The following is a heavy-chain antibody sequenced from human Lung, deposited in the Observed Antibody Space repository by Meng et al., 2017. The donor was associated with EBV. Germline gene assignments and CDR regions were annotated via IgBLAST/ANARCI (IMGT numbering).Heavy chain of an antibody. CDR1: GFIFRNHA. CDR2: ISGSGVNT. D-gene: IGHD3-10*01. Sequence: EVQLLESXGDLAQPGXSLSLSXATSGFIFRNHAMSWVRQTQGRGLEWVSGISGSGVNTPYADSVKGRFVISRDNSKGTLYLQMNSLGVQDAAIYYCVKDRLNFYASGSYSHFDSWGQGALVTVCS. CDR3: VKDRLNFYASGSYSHFDS. J-gene: IGHJ4*02. V-gene: IGHV3-23*01.